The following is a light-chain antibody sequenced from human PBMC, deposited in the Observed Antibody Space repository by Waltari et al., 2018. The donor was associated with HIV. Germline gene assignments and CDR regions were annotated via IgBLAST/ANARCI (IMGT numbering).Light chain of an antibody. J-gene: IGKJ2*01. Sequence: DVVMTQSPDSLAVSLGERATITCTSGHSVFYTTSQKNFLAWYQQKPGQSPKFLISWASTRESGIPDRFSGSGSETDFTLTISSLQAEDVAVYYCQQYYISPYTFGQGTKVEI. V-gene: IGKV4-1*01. CDR3: QQYYISPYT. CDR1: HSVFYTTSQKNF. CDR2: WAS.